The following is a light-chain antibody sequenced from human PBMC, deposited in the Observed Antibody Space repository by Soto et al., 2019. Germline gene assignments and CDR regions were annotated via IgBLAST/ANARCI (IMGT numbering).Light chain of an antibody. J-gene: IGLJ1*01. V-gene: IGLV2-14*01. CDR2: EVS. Sequence: QSALTQPASVSGSPGQSITISCSGTSSNIGGYNVVSWYQQHPGKAPKVIVYEVSNRPSGVSNRFSGSKSGNTASLTISGLQAEDEADYYCSSYTSSSLYVFGTGTKLTVL. CDR1: SSNIGGYNV. CDR3: SSYTSSSLYV.